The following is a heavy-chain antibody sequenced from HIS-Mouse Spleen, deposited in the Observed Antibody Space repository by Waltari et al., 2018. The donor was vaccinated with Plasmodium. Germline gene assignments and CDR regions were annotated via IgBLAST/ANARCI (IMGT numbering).Heavy chain of an antibody. CDR1: GGSISSYS. CDR3: ARDCSSTSCLDAFDI. Sequence: QVQLQESGPGLVKPSETLSLTCTVPGGSISSYSWSWIRQPPGKGLEWIGYIYYSGSTNYNPSLKSRVTISVDTSKNQFSLKLSSVTAADTAVYYCARDCSSTSCLDAFDIWGQGTMVTVSS. V-gene: IGHV4-59*01. D-gene: IGHD2-2*01. J-gene: IGHJ3*02. CDR2: IYYSGST.